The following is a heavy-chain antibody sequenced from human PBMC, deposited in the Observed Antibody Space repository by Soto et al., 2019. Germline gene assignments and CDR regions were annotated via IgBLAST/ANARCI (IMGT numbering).Heavy chain of an antibody. Sequence: QVQLVESGGGVIQPGGSLRLSCGASGFTLSNFGVHWVRXXPGKGPEWVGAISSDGKTESYGASVRGRFXVSRDNSQNRVFLQMNSLRSDXXXXYYCAQGHVGVIHSQXDIXGQGTMVTVSS. V-gene: IGHV3-30*18. CDR2: ISSDGKTE. CDR3: AQGHVGVIHSQXDI. D-gene: IGHD1-26*01. CDR1: GFTLSNFG. J-gene: IGHJ3*02.